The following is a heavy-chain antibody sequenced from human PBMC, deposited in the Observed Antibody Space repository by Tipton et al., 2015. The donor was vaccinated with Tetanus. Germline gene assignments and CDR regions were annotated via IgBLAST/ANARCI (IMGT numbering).Heavy chain of an antibody. CDR2: ISNDGDNK. CDR3: ARDVEAGWYIRGMAVDYYGMDV. J-gene: IGHJ6*02. CDR1: GITFSSHA. V-gene: IGHV3-30-3*01. D-gene: IGHD6-19*01. Sequence: SLRLSCAASGITFSSHALHWVRQAPGKGLEWGAVISNDGDNKFYADSVTGRFTISRDNSKNTLYLQMNSLRAEDTALYYCARDVEAGWYIRGMAVDYYGMDVWGQGTTVTVSS.